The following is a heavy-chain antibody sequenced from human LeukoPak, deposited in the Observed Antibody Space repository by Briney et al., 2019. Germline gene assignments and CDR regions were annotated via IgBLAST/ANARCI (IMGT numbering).Heavy chain of an antibody. J-gene: IGHJ4*02. D-gene: IGHD2-15*01. CDR3: ARAIMKDIVVVVAATPIGY. V-gene: IGHV3-48*03. Sequence: GGSLRLSCAASGFTFSSYEMNWVRQAPGKGLEWVSYISSSGSTIYYADCVKGRFTISRDNAKNSLYLQMNSLRAEDTAVYYCARAIMKDIVVVVAATPIGYWGQGTLVTVSS. CDR2: ISSSGSTI. CDR1: GFTFSSYE.